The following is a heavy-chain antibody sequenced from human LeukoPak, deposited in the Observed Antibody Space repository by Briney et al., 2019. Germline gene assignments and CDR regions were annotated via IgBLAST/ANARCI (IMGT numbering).Heavy chain of an antibody. Sequence: ASVKVSCKASGYIFTSYYMHWVRQAPGQGLEWMGWMNPNSGNTGYAQKFQGRVTMTRNTSISTAYMELSSLRSEDTAVYYCARPPHLYGDYRDAFDIWGQGTMVTVSS. V-gene: IGHV1-8*02. CDR3: ARPPHLYGDYRDAFDI. CDR1: GYIFTSYY. CDR2: MNPNSGNT. J-gene: IGHJ3*02. D-gene: IGHD4-17*01.